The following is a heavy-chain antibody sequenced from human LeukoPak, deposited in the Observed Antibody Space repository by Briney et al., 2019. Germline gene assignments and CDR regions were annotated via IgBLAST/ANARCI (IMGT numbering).Heavy chain of an antibody. Sequence: SETLSLTCTVSGGSVSSINYYWSWIRQPPGRGLEWLGYIFYSGSTNYNPSLKSRVTISVDTSKNQFSLKLTSVTAADTAVYYCARDVDRNHWFDTWGQGTLVAVSS. D-gene: IGHD1-14*01. CDR2: IFYSGST. CDR3: ARDVDRNHWFDT. V-gene: IGHV4-61*01. CDR1: GGSVSSINYY. J-gene: IGHJ5*02.